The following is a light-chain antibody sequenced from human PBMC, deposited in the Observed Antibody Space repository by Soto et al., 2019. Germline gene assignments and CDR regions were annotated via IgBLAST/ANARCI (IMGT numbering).Light chain of an antibody. J-gene: IGKJ1*01. V-gene: IGKV3-20*01. CDR2: GAS. CDR3: QQYGGSPPT. CDR1: QRVSSNY. Sequence: EIVLTQSPGTLSSSPGERATLSCRASQRVSSNYLAWSQLKPGQAHRLLIYGASNRATDIPYRFIGSGCGTDFTLTVTRLEPDGFAMYYCQQYGGSPPTFGQGTKVEIK.